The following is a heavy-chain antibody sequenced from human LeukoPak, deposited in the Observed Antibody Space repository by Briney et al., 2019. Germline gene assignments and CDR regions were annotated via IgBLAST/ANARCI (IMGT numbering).Heavy chain of an antibody. CDR3: ARADDYSNYSIDY. V-gene: IGHV4-61*02. D-gene: IGHD4-11*01. CDR2: IYTSGST. CDR1: GGSISSGSYY. J-gene: IGHJ4*02. Sequence: PSETLSLTCTVSGGSISSGSYYWSWIRQPAGKGLEWIGRIYTSGSTNYNPSLKRRVTISVDTSKNQFSLKLSSVTAADTAVYYCARADDYSNYSIDYWGQGTLVTVSS.